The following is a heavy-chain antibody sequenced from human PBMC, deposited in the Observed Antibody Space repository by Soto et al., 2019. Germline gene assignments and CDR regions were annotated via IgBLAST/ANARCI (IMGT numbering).Heavy chain of an antibody. CDR2: IITIFGQA. J-gene: IGHJ4*02. CDR3: ARDFRIQIWPPVFDY. V-gene: IGHV1-69*13. D-gene: IGHD5-18*01. Sequence: SVKVSCNASGGTFSSYAIGWMRHAPGQGLQWMGGIITIFGQANQEQKLQPRVTITADESKSTDYMELRRLRSEDTAVYYCARDFRIQIWPPVFDYWGQGTLVTVSS. CDR1: GGTFSSYA.